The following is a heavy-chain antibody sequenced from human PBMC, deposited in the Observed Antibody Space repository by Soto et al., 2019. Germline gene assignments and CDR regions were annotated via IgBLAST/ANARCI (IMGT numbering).Heavy chain of an antibody. CDR3: ARPDTDNNWYFDL. CDR1: GGSISSSSYY. J-gene: IGHJ2*01. D-gene: IGHD5-18*01. V-gene: IGHV4-39*01. CDR2: IYYSGST. Sequence: PSETLSLTCTVSGGSISSSSYYWGWIRQPPGKGLEWIGSIYYSGSTYYNPSLKSRVTISVDTSKNQFSLKLSSVTAADTAVYYCARPDTDNNWYFDLWGRGTLVTVSS.